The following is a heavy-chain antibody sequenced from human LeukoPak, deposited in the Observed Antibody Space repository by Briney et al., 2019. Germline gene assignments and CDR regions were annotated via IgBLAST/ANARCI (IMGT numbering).Heavy chain of an antibody. CDR2: IYYSGST. J-gene: IGHJ4*02. D-gene: IGHD3-10*01. Sequence: PSETLSLTCTVSGGSISSYYWSWIRQPPGKGLEWIGYIYYSGSTNYNPSLKSRVTISVDTSKNQFSLKLSSVTAADTAVYYCARFAGKGSGSYLTFDYWGQGAPVTLSS. CDR1: GGSISSYY. V-gene: IGHV4-59*08. CDR3: ARFAGKGSGSYLTFDY.